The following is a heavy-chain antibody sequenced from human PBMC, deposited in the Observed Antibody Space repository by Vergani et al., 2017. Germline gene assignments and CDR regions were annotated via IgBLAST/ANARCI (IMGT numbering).Heavy chain of an antibody. CDR1: GNTFSSYA. CDR3: VRGGRGDHGDFWSRLGP. D-gene: IGHD3-3*01. CDR2: IDPNSVDT. V-gene: IGHV1-2*06. J-gene: IGHJ5*02. Sequence: QVQLVQSGAEVKRPGSSVKVSCKASGNTFSSYAINWVRQAPGQGLDWLGRIDPNSVDTRYSQRFQDRVTITRDTSINTAYMEMTRLRPDDTAVYYCVRGGRGDHGDFWSRLGPWGQGTRVIVSS.